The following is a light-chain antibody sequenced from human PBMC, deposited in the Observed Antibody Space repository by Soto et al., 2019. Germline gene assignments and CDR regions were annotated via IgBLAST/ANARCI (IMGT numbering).Light chain of an antibody. V-gene: IGLV2-14*01. CDR3: SSYTSTRTRV. J-gene: IGLJ1*01. CDR2: EVS. CDR1: SSDVGGYNY. Sequence: QSVLTQPASVSGSPGQSVTISCTGTSSDVGGYNYVSWYQHPPGKAPKLMISEVSNRPSGVSNRFSGSKSGNTASLTISGLQAEDEADYYCSSYTSTRTRVFGTGTKVTVL.